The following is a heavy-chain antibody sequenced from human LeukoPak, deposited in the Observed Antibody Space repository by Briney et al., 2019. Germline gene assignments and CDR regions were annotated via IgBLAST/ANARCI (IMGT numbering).Heavy chain of an antibody. CDR1: GGSISSGSYY. CDR3: ARDSIDYYDSSGYSVY. Sequence: SQTLSLTCTVSGGSISSGSYYWSWIRQPAGKGLEWIGRIYTSGSTNYNPSLKSRVTISVDTSKNQFSLKLSSVTAADTAVYYCARDSIDYYDSSGYSVYWGQGTLATVSS. CDR2: IYTSGST. J-gene: IGHJ4*02. D-gene: IGHD3-22*01. V-gene: IGHV4-61*02.